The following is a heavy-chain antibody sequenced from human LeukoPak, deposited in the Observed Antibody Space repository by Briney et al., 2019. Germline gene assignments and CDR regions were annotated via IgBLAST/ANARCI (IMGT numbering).Heavy chain of an antibody. CDR1: GYTFTGYY. Sequence: ASMKGSCKASGYTFTGYYIHWVRQAPGQGLQWMGWMNPNSGNTGYAQKFQGRVTITRNTSISTAYMELSSLRSEDTAVYYCARGPAVVTPRWWFFDYWGQGTLVTVSS. J-gene: IGHJ4*02. V-gene: IGHV1-8*03. CDR3: ARGPAVVTPRWWFFDY. CDR2: MNPNSGNT. D-gene: IGHD4-23*01.